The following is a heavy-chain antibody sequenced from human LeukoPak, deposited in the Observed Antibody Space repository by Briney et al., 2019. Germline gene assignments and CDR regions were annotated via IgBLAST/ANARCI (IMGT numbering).Heavy chain of an antibody. Sequence: ASVKVSCKASGYTFTSYGISWVRQAPGQGLEWMGWISAYNGNTNYAQKLQGRVTMTTDTSTSTAYMELRSLRSDDTAVYYCARNTPRITMVRGVITNNWFDPWAREPWSPSPQ. CDR1: GYTFTSYG. CDR3: ARNTPRITMVRGVITNNWFDP. J-gene: IGHJ5*02. V-gene: IGHV1-18*01. CDR2: ISAYNGNT. D-gene: IGHD3-10*01.